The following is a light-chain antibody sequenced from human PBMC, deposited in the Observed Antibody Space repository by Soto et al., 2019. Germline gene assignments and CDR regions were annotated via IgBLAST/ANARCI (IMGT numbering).Light chain of an antibody. J-gene: IGKJ4*01. CDR2: ATS. CDR3: QQLRSYPLT. V-gene: IGKV1-9*01. Sequence: DIQLTQSPSFLSASVGDRVTITCRARQGISDYLAWYQQEPGKAPKLLIYATSTLQSGVPSRFSGSGSGTEFTLTIRSLQPEDFATYYCQQLRSYPLTFGGGTKVEIK. CDR1: QGISDY.